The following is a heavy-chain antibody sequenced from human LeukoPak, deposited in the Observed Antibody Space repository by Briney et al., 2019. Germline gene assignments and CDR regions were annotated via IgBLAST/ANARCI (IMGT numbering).Heavy chain of an antibody. Sequence: GGSLRLSCAASGFTFSSYAMSWVRQAPGKGLEWVSAIIGSGGSTYYADSVKGRFTISRDNSKNTLYLQMNSLRAEDTAVYYCARFAAGGSYYYYMDVWGKGTTVTVSS. D-gene: IGHD3-10*01. CDR3: ARFAAGGSYYYYMDV. V-gene: IGHV3-23*01. CDR1: GFTFSSYA. CDR2: IIGSGGST. J-gene: IGHJ6*03.